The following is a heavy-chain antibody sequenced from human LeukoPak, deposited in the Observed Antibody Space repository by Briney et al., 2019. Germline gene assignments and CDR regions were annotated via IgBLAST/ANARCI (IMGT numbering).Heavy chain of an antibody. CDR2: ISVSGTYT. J-gene: IGHJ4*02. D-gene: IGHD2-15*01. CDR1: GFTFSSYA. CDR3: AKGYCSDTNCQTRLGLDY. V-gene: IGHV3-23*01. Sequence: GGSLRLSCAASGFTFSSYAMSWVRQAPGKGLEWVSSISVSGTYTYYADSVKGRFTISRDNSKNTLCLQMNSLRAEDTAVYYCAKGYCSDTNCQTRLGLDYWGQGTLVTVSS.